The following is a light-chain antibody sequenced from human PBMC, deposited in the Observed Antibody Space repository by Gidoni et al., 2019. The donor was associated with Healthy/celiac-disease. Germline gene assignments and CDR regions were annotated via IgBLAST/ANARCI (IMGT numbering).Light chain of an antibody. CDR1: SSNTGTGYD. J-gene: IGLJ3*02. Sequence: QSVLTPPPSVSGAPGQRVTISCTGRSSNTGTGYDVHWYQHLPGTAPKLLIYGNSNRPSGVPDRVSGSKSGTAATLAITGLQAEDEADYYCQSYDSSLSDWVFGGGTKLTVL. CDR2: GNS. CDR3: QSYDSSLSDWV. V-gene: IGLV1-40*01.